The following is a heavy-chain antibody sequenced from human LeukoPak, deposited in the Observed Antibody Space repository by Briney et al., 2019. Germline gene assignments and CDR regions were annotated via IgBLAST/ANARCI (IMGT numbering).Heavy chain of an antibody. CDR1: GGSISNRNYY. CDR2: ISYSGTT. J-gene: IGHJ4*03. D-gene: IGHD3-16*01. CDR3: ASLRVPGYFDY. V-gene: IGHV4-39*07. Sequence: SETLSLTCTASGGSISNRNYYWGWIRQPPGKGLEWIGSISYSGTTYYNPSLKSRVTISVDTSKNQFSLKLSSVTAADTAVFYCASLRVPGYFDYWGQGTLVTVSS.